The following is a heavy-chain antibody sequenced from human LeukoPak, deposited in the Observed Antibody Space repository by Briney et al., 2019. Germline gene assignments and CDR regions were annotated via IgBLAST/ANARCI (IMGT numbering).Heavy chain of an antibody. J-gene: IGHJ5*02. CDR2: ISSSSSYI. CDR3: ARGPQGLDWLPFFAP. Sequence: GGSLRLSCAASGFTFSGYSMNWVRQAPGKGLECVSSISSSSSYIYYADSVKGRFTISRDNAKNSLYLQMNRLRAEETDVYYCARGPQGLDWLPFFAPWGQGTLVTVSS. D-gene: IGHD3/OR15-3a*01. V-gene: IGHV3-21*01. CDR1: GFTFSGYS.